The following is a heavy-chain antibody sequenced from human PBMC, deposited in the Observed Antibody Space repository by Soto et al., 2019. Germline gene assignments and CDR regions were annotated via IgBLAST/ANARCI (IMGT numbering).Heavy chain of an antibody. J-gene: IGHJ6*03. CDR2: INHSGST. Sequence: SETLSLTCAVYGGSFSGYYWSWIRQPPGKGLEWIGEINHSGSTNYNPSLKSRVTISVDTSKNQFSLKLSSVTAADTAVYYCARGVYDYIWGSYRYHTLYHYYYMDVWGKGTTVTVSS. D-gene: IGHD3-16*02. V-gene: IGHV4-34*01. CDR1: GGSFSGYY. CDR3: ARGVYDYIWGSYRYHTLYHYYYMDV.